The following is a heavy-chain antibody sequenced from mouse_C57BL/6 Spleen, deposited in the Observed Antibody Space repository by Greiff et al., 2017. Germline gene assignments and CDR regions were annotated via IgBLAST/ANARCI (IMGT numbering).Heavy chain of an antibody. D-gene: IGHD1-1*01. CDR3: ARSKRGSSPYYFDY. CDR1: GYSFTGYY. Sequence: VQLQQSGPELVKPGASVKISCKASGYSFTGYYMNWVKQSPEKSLEWIGEINPSTGGTTYNQKFKAKATLTVDKSSSTAYMQLKSLTSEDSAVYYCARSKRGSSPYYFDYWGQGTTLTVSS. V-gene: IGHV1-42*01. CDR2: INPSTGGT. J-gene: IGHJ2*01.